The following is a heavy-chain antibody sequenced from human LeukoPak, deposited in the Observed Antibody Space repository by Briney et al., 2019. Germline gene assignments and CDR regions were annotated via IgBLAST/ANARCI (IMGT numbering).Heavy chain of an antibody. V-gene: IGHV4-59*01. CDR2: IYHSGTT. J-gene: IGHJ1*01. CDR3: AQNAANSPVYSQV. CDR1: VGSITSYY. Sequence: KPSETLTLPCTVSVGSITSYYGTAIRQPPGKGLEWSGYIYHSGTTNYNPSLTSRVNISVDTSKNQSSLKLSSVTAADTAVYCCAQNAANSPVYSQVWREGTLVRVSS. D-gene: IGHD4-23*01.